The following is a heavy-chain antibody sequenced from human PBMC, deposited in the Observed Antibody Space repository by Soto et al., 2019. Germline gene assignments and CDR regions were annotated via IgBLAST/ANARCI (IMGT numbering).Heavy chain of an antibody. D-gene: IGHD3-10*01. CDR2: ISAYNGNT. V-gene: IGHV1-18*01. CDR1: GYTFTSYG. CDR3: ARDLATMVRGVGLYDY. Sequence: QVQLVQSGAEVKKPGASVKVSCKASGYTFTSYGISWVRQAPGQGLEWMGWISAYNGNTNYAQKLQGRVTMTTDTSTSTAYMERRSLRSDDTAVYYCARDLATMVRGVGLYDYWGQGTLVTVSS. J-gene: IGHJ4*02.